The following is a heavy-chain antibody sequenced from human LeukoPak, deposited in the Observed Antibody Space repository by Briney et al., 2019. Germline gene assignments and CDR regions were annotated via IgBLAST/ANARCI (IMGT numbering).Heavy chain of an antibody. CDR3: ASPGGYSSGWYLNWYFDL. V-gene: IGHV4-39*07. D-gene: IGHD6-19*01. CDR2: IYYSGGA. J-gene: IGHJ2*01. Sequence: SETLSLTCTVSGDSLRKSTFYWVWIRQPPGKGLEWIGSIYYSGGADYNPSLQSRVTISVDTSKNQFSLKLSSVTAADTAVYYCASPGGYSSGWYLNWYFDLWGRGTLVTVSS. CDR1: GDSLRKSTFY.